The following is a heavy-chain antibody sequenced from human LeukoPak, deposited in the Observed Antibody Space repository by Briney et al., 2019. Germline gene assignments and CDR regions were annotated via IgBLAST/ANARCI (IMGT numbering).Heavy chain of an antibody. Sequence: GGSLRLSCAASGFTISTYAMSWVRQAPGKGLEWVSGITGTDGSTYYADSVKGRFTISRDNSKNTLYLQMNSLRAEDTAVYYCTKEQGGYSSGHFDYWGQGTLVTVSS. CDR1: GFTISTYA. CDR3: TKEQGGYSSGHFDY. D-gene: IGHD5-18*01. J-gene: IGHJ4*02. CDR2: ITGTDGST. V-gene: IGHV3-23*01.